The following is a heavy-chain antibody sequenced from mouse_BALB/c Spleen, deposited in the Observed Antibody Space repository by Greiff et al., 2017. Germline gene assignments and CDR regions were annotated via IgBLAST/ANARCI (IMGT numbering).Heavy chain of an antibody. J-gene: IGHJ1*01. CDR3: VRHDGYDGYFDV. CDR2: ISSKSNNYAT. V-gene: IGHV10-1*02. D-gene: IGHD2-2*01. CDR1: GFTFNTSA. Sequence: EVQGVESGGGLVQPKGSLKLTCAASGFTFNTSAMNWVRQAPGQGLEWVARISSKSNNYATYYADSVKDRFTISRDDSQSMLYLQMNNLRTEDTAMYYCVRHDGYDGYFDVWGAGTTVTVSS.